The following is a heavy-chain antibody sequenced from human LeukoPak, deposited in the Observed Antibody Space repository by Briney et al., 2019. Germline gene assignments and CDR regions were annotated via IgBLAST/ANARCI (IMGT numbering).Heavy chain of an antibody. Sequence: ASVKVSCKASGYTFTSYGVSWVRQAPGQGLEWMGWISGYNSNTNYAQKFQGRVTITADESTSTAYMELSSLRSEDTAVYYCARDLRDGFDYWGQGTLVTVSS. V-gene: IGHV1-18*01. D-gene: IGHD5-24*01. J-gene: IGHJ4*02. CDR1: GYTFTSYG. CDR2: ISGYNSNT. CDR3: ARDLRDGFDY.